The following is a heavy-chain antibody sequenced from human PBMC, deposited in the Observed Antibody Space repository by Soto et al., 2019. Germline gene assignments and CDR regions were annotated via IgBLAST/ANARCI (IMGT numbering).Heavy chain of an antibody. V-gene: IGHV4-31*03. J-gene: IGHJ3*01. CDR2: IYYSGNT. CDR1: GGSISSGGYY. CDR3: ASGLRGDAFDF. D-gene: IGHD5-18*01. Sequence: QVQLQESGPGLVKPSQTLSLTCTVSGGSISSGGYYWSWIRQHPGKGLEWIGYIYYSGNTYYNPSLMRRVTISVDTSKNPFSLKLSSVTAADTAVYYCASGLRGDAFDFWGQGTMVTVSS.